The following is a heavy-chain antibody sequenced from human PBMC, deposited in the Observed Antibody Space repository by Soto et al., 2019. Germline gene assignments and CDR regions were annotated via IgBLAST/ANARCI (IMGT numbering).Heavy chain of an antibody. CDR2: ISAYNGNT. Sequence: SVKVSCKASGYTFTSYVISWVRQAPGQGLEWMGWISAYNGNTNYAQKLQGRVTMTTDTSTSTAYMELRSLRSDDTAVYYCARDSDCSSTSCYDYYGMDFWGQGATVTVSS. J-gene: IGHJ6*02. CDR1: GYTFTSYV. CDR3: ARDSDCSSTSCYDYYGMDF. V-gene: IGHV1-18*01. D-gene: IGHD2-2*01.